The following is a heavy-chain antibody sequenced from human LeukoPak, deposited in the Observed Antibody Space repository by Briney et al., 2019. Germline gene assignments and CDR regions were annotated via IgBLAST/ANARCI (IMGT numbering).Heavy chain of an antibody. CDR1: GGTFSSYA. CDR2: IIPIFGTA. V-gene: IGHV1-69*01. D-gene: IGHD2-21*01. CDR3: AGSMLYCWYSWFDP. Sequence: ASVKVTCKGSGGTFSSYAFSWVRQAPAQGLEWMGGIIPIFGTANYAQKFQGRVTITADEYTSTAYMELSSLRAEDTAEYYCAGSMLYCWYSWFDPWGQGTLVTVSS. J-gene: IGHJ5*02.